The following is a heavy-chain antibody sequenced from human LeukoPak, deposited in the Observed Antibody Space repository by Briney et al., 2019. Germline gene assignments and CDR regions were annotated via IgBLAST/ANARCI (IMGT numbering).Heavy chain of an antibody. J-gene: IGHJ3*02. D-gene: IGHD3-3*01. CDR2: INPNSGGT. CDR1: GYTFTGYY. CDR3: ARIPIFGVVIISTYDAFDI. Sequence: ASVKVSCKASGYTFTGYYMHWVRQAPGQGLEWMGWINPNSGGTNYAQKFQGRVTMTRDTSISTAYMELSRLRSDDTAVYYCARIPIFGVVIISTYDAFDIWGQGTMVTVSS. V-gene: IGHV1-2*02.